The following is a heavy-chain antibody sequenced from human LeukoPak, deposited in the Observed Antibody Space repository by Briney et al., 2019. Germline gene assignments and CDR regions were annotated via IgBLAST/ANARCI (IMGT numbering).Heavy chain of an antibody. V-gene: IGHV1-69*13. D-gene: IGHD3-22*01. Sequence: SVKVSCKASGYAFTDYYLHWVRQAPGQGLEWMGGIIPIFGTANYAQKFQGRVTITADESTSTAYMELSSLRSEDTAVYYCARRAGYYYDSSGYTHFDYWGQGTLVTVSS. CDR3: ARRAGYYYDSSGYTHFDY. J-gene: IGHJ4*02. CDR2: IIPIFGTA. CDR1: GYAFTDYY.